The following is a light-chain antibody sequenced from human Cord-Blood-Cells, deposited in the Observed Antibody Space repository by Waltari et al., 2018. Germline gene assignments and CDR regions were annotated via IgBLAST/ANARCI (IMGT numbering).Light chain of an antibody. CDR2: EGS. CDR1: SSDVGSYKL. V-gene: IGLV2-23*01. Sequence: QSALTQPASVSGSPGQSITISCTGTSSDVGSYKLVSWYQQHPGKAPKLMIYEGSKRPSGVSNRFSGSKSGNTASLTISGLLAEDEADYYCCSYAGSSTYVFGTGTKVTVL. CDR3: CSYAGSSTYV. J-gene: IGLJ1*01.